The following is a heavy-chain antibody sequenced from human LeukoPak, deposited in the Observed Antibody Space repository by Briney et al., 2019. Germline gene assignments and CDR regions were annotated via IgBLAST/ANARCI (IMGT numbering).Heavy chain of an antibody. J-gene: IGHJ4*02. CDR2: ISYDGSNK. Sequence: PGGSLRLSCAASGFTFSSYAMHWVRQAPGKGLEGVAVISYDGSNKYYADSVKGRFTISRDNSKNTLYLQMNSLRAEDTAVYYCARGGSLFSFDYWGQGTLVTVSS. CDR1: GFTFSSYA. CDR3: ARGGSLFSFDY. D-gene: IGHD3-16*01. V-gene: IGHV3-30-3*01.